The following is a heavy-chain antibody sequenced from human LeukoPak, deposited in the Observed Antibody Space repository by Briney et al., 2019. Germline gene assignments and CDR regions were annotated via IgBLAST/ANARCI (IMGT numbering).Heavy chain of an antibody. CDR1: GGSISNYY. Sequence: SETLSLTCIVSGGSISNYYWSWIRQPPGKGLEWIGYIYYSGSTNYNPSLKSRVTISVDTSKNQFSLKLSSVTAADTAVYYCARLEGDSSSFYAFDYWGQGTLVTVSS. CDR2: IYYSGST. J-gene: IGHJ4*02. D-gene: IGHD6-13*01. V-gene: IGHV4-59*08. CDR3: ARLEGDSSSFYAFDY.